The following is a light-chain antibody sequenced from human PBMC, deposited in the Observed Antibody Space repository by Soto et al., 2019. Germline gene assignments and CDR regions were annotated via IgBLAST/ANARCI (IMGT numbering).Light chain of an antibody. CDR2: AAS. V-gene: IGKV1-27*01. Sequence: DIQMTQSPSSLSASVGDRVTISCRASQGIRNYVAWYQQRPGKVPKLLIYAASTLQSGVPSRFSGSGSGTDFTLTINSLQPEDVATYYCQKYNSVPSFGGGTKVEIK. CDR1: QGIRNY. CDR3: QKYNSVPS. J-gene: IGKJ4*01.